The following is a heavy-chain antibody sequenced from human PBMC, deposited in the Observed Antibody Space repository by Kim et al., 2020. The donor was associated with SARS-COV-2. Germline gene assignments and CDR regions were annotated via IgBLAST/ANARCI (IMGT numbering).Heavy chain of an antibody. CDR2: ISARDGNT. V-gene: IGHV1-18*04. CDR3: ARGAYGDVSFDY. D-gene: IGHD4-17*01. Sequence: SVKVSCKACGYMFTSYGFSWVRQAPGQGLEWLGWISARDGNTKYGQKVQGRVIMTTDTSTNTAYMELWSLRSDDTAMYYFARGAYGDVSFDYWGQGTLV. CDR1: GYMFTSYG. J-gene: IGHJ4*02.